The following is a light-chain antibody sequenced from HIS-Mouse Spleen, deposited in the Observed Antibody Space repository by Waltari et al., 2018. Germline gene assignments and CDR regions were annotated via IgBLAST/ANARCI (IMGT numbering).Light chain of an antibody. CDR3: NSRDSSGNHVV. Sequence: SSELTQDPAVSVALGQTVRITCQGDSLRSYYASWYQQKPGQAPALVIYGKNNLPSGIPARLSGSSSGNTASLTITGAQAEDEADYYCNSRDSSGNHVVFGGGTKLTVL. CDR1: SLRSYY. CDR2: GKN. J-gene: IGLJ2*01. V-gene: IGLV3-19*01.